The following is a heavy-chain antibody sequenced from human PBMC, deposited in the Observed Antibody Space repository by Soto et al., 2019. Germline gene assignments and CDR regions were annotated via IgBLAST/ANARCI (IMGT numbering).Heavy chain of an antibody. J-gene: IGHJ4*03. CDR2: ISSSSSYI. Sequence: GGSLRLSCAASGFTFSSYSMNWVRQAPGKGLEWVSSISSSSSYIYYADSVKGRFTISRHNAKNSLYLQMNSLRAEDTAVYYCARERPSYGDYWGQGTMVTVSS. CDR1: GFTFSSYS. CDR3: ARERPSYGDY. V-gene: IGHV3-21*01.